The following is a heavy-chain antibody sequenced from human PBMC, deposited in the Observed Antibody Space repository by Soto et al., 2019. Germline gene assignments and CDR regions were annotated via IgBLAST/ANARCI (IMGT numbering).Heavy chain of an antibody. Sequence: ASVKVSCKASGYTFTGYYMHWVRQAPGQGLEWMGWINPNSGGTNYAQKFQGWVTMTRDTSISTAYMELSRLGSDDTAVYYCARDQERTTYYYGSGSYSLSYYYGMDVWGQGTTVTVSS. V-gene: IGHV1-2*04. CDR2: INPNSGGT. J-gene: IGHJ6*02. CDR3: ARDQERTTYYYGSGSYSLSYYYGMDV. D-gene: IGHD3-10*01. CDR1: GYTFTGYY.